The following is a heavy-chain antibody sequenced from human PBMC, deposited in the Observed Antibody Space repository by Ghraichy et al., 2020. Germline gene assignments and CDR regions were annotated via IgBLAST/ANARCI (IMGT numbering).Heavy chain of an antibody. Sequence: LSLTCAASGFTFSSYGMHWVRQAPGKGLEWVAVISYDGSNKYYADSVKGRFTISRDNSKNTLYLQMNSLRAEDTAVYYCAKDGRINYDFWSGYYSGGPPRFDPWGQGTLVTVSS. CDR1: GFTFSSYG. J-gene: IGHJ5*02. CDR2: ISYDGSNK. V-gene: IGHV3-30*18. D-gene: IGHD3-3*01. CDR3: AKDGRINYDFWSGYYSGGPPRFDP.